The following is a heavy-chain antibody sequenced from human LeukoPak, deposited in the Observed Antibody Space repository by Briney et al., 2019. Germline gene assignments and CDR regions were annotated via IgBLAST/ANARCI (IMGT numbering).Heavy chain of an antibody. J-gene: IGHJ6*02. CDR1: GGSISSYY. V-gene: IGHV4-59*01. D-gene: IGHD3-9*01. Sequence: SETLSLTCTVSGGSISSYYWSWIRQPPGKGLDWIGYIYYSGSTNYNPSLKSRVTISVDTSKNQFSLKLSSVTAADTAVYYCARADYDILTGYSNYGMDVWGQGTTVTVSS. CDR2: IYYSGST. CDR3: ARADYDILTGYSNYGMDV.